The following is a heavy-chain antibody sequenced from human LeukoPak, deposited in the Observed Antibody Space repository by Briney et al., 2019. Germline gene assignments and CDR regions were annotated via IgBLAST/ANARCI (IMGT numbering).Heavy chain of an antibody. CDR2: ISYDGSNK. J-gene: IGHJ3*01. V-gene: IGHV3-30-3*01. D-gene: IGHD3-9*01. Sequence: PGRSLRLSCAAPGFTFSSYAMHWVRQAPGKGLEWVAVISYDGSNKYYADSVKGRCTISRDKAKNSLYLQMNSLRVEDTALYYCARDRTSMTSWRGDGFDLWGPGTMVTVSS. CDR3: ARDRTSMTSWRGDGFDL. CDR1: GFTFSSYA.